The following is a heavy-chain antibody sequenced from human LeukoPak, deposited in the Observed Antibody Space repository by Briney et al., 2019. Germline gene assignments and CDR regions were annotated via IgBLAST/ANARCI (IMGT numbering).Heavy chain of an antibody. CDR2: ITTYNGNT. Sequence: VASVKVSCKASGYTFTSFGISWVRQAPGQGLEWMGWITTYNGNTKYAQKVQGRVTMTTGTSTSTAYMELRSLRSDDTAVYYCARAVGSGWSSYFDYWGQGTLVAVSS. CDR1: GYTFTSFG. CDR3: ARAVGSGWSSYFDY. J-gene: IGHJ4*02. V-gene: IGHV1-18*01. D-gene: IGHD6-19*01.